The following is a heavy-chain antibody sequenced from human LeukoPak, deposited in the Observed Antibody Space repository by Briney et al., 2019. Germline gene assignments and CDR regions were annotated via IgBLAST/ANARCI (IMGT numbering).Heavy chain of an antibody. CDR2: IFQTGHS. CDR1: GGSISTFY. V-gene: IGHV4-59*08. Sequence: SETLSLTCTVSGGSISTFYWSWLRQPPGKGLEWIGYIFQTGHSNYNPSLQGRVTISVDTSKNQLSLKLYSVTAADTAIYYCARHPFSDGFDIWGQGTMVTVSS. CDR3: ARHPFSDGFDI. J-gene: IGHJ3*02.